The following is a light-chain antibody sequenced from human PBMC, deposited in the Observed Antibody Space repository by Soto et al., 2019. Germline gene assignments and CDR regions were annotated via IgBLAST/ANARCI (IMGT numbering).Light chain of an antibody. CDR1: QSISSW. CDR2: KAS. J-gene: IGKJ1*01. CDR3: QQYNSYPT. V-gene: IGKV1-5*03. Sequence: DIQMTQSPSTLSASVGDRVTITCRASQSISSWLAWYQQKPGKAPKLLIYKASSLESGVPSRFSGSGSGTEFPLTISSLQPDAFATYYCQQYNSYPTFGQGTKVDIK.